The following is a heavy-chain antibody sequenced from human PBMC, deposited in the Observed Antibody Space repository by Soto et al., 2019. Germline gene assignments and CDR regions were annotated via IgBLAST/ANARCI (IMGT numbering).Heavy chain of an antibody. CDR3: ASTTGEWELRHLDY. D-gene: IGHD1-26*01. CDR1: GFTFSSYS. CDR2: ISSSSSYI. J-gene: IGHJ4*02. Sequence: EVQLVESGGGLVKPGGSLRLSCAASGFTFSSYSMNWARQAPGKGLEWVSSISSSSSYIYYADSVKGRFTISRDNAKNSLYLQMNSLRAEDTAVYYCASTTGEWELRHLDYWGQGTLVTVSS. V-gene: IGHV3-21*01.